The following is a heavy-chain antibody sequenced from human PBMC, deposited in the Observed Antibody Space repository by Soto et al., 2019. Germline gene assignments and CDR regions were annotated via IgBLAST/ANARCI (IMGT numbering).Heavy chain of an antibody. V-gene: IGHV3-23*01. Sequence: EVQLLESGGGLVQPGGSLRLSCSASGFTFTSYAMSWVRQAPGKGLEWVSGISGSGGDTKSADSVKGRFTISRDNFKNRLYRQMNSLRAEDTAVYYCAKHDCWTIYNTSPASWGQATLVTVSS. D-gene: IGHD3-3*01. CDR1: GFTFTSYA. CDR2: ISGSGGDT. CDR3: AKHDCWTIYNTSPAS. J-gene: IGHJ5*02.